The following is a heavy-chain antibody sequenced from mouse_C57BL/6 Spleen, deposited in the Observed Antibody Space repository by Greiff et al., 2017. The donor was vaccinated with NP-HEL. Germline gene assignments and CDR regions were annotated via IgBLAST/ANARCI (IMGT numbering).Heavy chain of an antibody. CDR3: ARHPGRGNAMDY. J-gene: IGHJ4*01. CDR2: ISNGGGST. D-gene: IGHD3-3*01. Sequence: EVQLVESGGGLVQPGGSLKLSCAASGFTFSDYYMYWVRQTPEKRLEWVAYISNGGGSTYYPDTVKGRFTISRDNAKNTLYLQMSRLKSEDTAMYYCARHPGRGNAMDYWGQGTSVTVSS. V-gene: IGHV5-12*01. CDR1: GFTFSDYY.